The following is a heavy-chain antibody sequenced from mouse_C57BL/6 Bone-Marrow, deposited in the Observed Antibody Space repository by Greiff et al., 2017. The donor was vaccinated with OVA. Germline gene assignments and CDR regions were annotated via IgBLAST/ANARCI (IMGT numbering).Heavy chain of an antibody. J-gene: IGHJ2*01. D-gene: IGHD1-1*02. CDR2: IDPSGSYT. Sequence: QVQLQQPGAELVMPGASVKLSCKASGYTFTSYWMHWVKQRPGQGLEWIGEIDPSGSYTNYNQKFKGKATLTVDKSSSTAYMQLSSLTSEDSAVYYCARKIYGFDDWGQGTTLTVST. V-gene: IGHV1-69*01. CDR3: ARKIYGFDD. CDR1: GYTFTSYW.